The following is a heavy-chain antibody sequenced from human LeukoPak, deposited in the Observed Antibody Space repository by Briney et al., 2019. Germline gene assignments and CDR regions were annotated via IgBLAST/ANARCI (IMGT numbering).Heavy chain of an antibody. CDR1: GFTFDDYA. D-gene: IGHD3-10*01. CDR3: AKGGGGYSYYYYMDV. CDR2: ISWNSGSI. J-gene: IGHJ6*03. V-gene: IGHV3-9*03. Sequence: GRSLRLSCAASGFTFDDYAMHWVRQAPGKGLEWVSGISWNSGSIGYADSVKGQFTISRDNAKNSLYLQMNSLRAEDMALYYCAKGGGGYSYYYYMDVWGKGTTVTVSS.